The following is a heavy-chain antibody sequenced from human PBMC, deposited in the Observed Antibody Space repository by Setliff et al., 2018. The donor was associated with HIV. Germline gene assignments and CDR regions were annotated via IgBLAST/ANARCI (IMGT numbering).Heavy chain of an antibody. J-gene: IGHJ3*02. Sequence: SETLSLTCTVSGGSINSRSYYWGWFRQPPGKGLEWIGSISYSGNTYYNPSLKSRVTISVDTSKNQFSLKLTSVSAADTAVYFCARDRIEVIAETPHDVFDIWGRGTMVTVSS. CDR3: ARDRIEVIAETPHDVFDI. CDR2: ISYSGNT. V-gene: IGHV4-39*07. D-gene: IGHD6-13*01. CDR1: GGSINSRSYY.